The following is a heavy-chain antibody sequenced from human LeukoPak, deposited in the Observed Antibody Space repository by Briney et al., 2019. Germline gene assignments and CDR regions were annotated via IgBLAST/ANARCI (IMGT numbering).Heavy chain of an antibody. CDR1: GYTFTNYY. CDR2: INPSGGST. Sequence: ASVKVSCKASGYTFTNYYVHWVRQAPGQGLEWMGVINPSGGSTNYAQKFQGRVTMSRDTATSTVYMEMSSLRSEDTAVYYCARDSTVTTFRGCVDPWGQGTLVTVSS. CDR3: ARDSTVTTFRGCVDP. V-gene: IGHV1-46*01. J-gene: IGHJ5*02. D-gene: IGHD4-17*01.